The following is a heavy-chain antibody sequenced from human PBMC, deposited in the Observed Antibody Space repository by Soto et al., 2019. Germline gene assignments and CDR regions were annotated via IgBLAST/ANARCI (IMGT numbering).Heavy chain of an antibody. Sequence: GGSLRLSCAASEFTFSSYGMHWVRQAPGKGLEWVAVISYDGSNKYYADSVKGRFTISRDNSKNTLYLQMNSLRAEDTAVYYCAKDLSPYYGSGSYYPYYGMDVWGQGTTVTVSS. V-gene: IGHV3-30*18. D-gene: IGHD3-10*01. CDR1: EFTFSSYG. J-gene: IGHJ6*02. CDR3: AKDLSPYYGSGSYYPYYGMDV. CDR2: ISYDGSNK.